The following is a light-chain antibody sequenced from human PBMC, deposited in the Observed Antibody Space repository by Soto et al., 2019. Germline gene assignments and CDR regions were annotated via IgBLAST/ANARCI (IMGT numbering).Light chain of an antibody. CDR1: QGISSY. Sequence: IQLTQSPSSLSASVGDRVTITCRASQGISSYLAWYQQKPGKAPKLLIYAASTFQSGVPSRFSGSGSGTDFTLTTSSLQHEDYATYYCQQLNSYPFTFGGGTKVEIK. CDR2: AAS. CDR3: QQLNSYPFT. J-gene: IGKJ4*01. V-gene: IGKV1-9*01.